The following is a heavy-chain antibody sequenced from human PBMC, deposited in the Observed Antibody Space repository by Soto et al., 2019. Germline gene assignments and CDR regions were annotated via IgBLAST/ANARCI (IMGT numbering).Heavy chain of an antibody. J-gene: IGHJ4*02. D-gene: IGHD2-21*01. CDR3: ARSLVVIARNFDY. V-gene: IGHV1-3*01. CDR1: GYTFTSYA. CDR2: INAGNGNT. Sequence: VQLVQSGAEVKKPGASVKVSCKASGYTFTSYAMHWVRQAPGQRLEWMGWINAGNGNTKYSQKFQGRVTITRDTSASTAYMELSSLRSEDTAVYYCARSLVVIARNFDYWGQGTLVTVSS.